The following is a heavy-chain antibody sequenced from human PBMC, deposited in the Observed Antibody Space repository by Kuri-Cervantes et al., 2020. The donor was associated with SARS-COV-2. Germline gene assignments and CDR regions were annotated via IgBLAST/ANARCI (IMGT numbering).Heavy chain of an antibody. CDR2: IYPGDSDT. D-gene: IGHD3-9*01. Sequence: GESLKISCKGSGYTFPTYWISWVRQMPGKGLEWMGVIYPGDSDTRYSPSFQGQVTLSSDRSISTAYLQWSSPKASDTAIYYCARHFRHKDWLIPEVSTYFGSWGQGTLVTRLL. CDR3: ARHFRHKDWLIPEVSTYFGS. CDR1: GYTFPTYW. J-gene: IGHJ4*02. V-gene: IGHV5-51*01.